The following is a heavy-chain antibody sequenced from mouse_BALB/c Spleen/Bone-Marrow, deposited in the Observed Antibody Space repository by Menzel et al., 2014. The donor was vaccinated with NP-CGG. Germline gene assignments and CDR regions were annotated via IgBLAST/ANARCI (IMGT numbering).Heavy chain of an antibody. D-gene: IGHD4-1*01. CDR1: GFSIKDYY. Sequence: VQLQQPGAELVRPGALVKLSCKASGFSIKDYYLHWVKQGPEQGLEWIGWIDPEKGNTKYDPKFQGKASIIADTSSNTAYLQLSSLTSEDTAVYYCARGAWARGYFDYWGQGTTLTVSS. CDR3: ARGAWARGYFDY. J-gene: IGHJ2*01. CDR2: IDPEKGNT. V-gene: IGHV14-1*02.